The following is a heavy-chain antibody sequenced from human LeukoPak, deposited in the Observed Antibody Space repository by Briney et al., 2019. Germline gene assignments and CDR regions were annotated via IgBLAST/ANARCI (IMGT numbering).Heavy chain of an antibody. Sequence: GGSLRLSCSASGFTFSNYAMYWVRQAPGKGLEWVSTIGNRGGTPYYADSVKGRFTISRDNSKNTLFLQMNSLRAVDTAVYYCAKVLGVNYFDSWGQGTLVTVSS. CDR3: AKVLGVNYFDS. CDR1: GFTFSNYA. D-gene: IGHD1-26*01. J-gene: IGHJ4*02. CDR2: IGNRGGTP. V-gene: IGHV3-23*01.